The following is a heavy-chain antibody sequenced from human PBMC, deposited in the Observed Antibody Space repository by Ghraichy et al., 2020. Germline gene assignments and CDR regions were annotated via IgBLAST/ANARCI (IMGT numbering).Heavy chain of an antibody. CDR3: ARGYCSGGSCYSGGIDY. D-gene: IGHD2-15*01. Sequence: GGSLRLSCAASGFTFSRYWMHWVRQAPGKGLVWVSRINSDGSSTSYADSVKGRFTISRDNAKNTVYLQMNSLRAEDTAVYYCARGYCSGGSCYSGGIDYWGQGTLVTVSS. J-gene: IGHJ4*02. CDR1: GFTFSRYW. V-gene: IGHV3-74*01. CDR2: INSDGSST.